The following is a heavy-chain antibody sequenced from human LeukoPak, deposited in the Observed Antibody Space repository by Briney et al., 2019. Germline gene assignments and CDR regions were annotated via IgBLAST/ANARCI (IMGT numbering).Heavy chain of an antibody. J-gene: IGHJ6*03. CDR2: IYYSGST. CDR1: GGSISSSSYY. V-gene: IGHV4-39*07. CDR3: ARDPSGYIYGMRYYYYMDV. D-gene: IGHD5-18*01. Sequence: PSETLSLTCTVSGGSISSSSYYWGWIRQPPGKGLEWIGSIYYSGSTYYNPSLKSRVTISVDTSKNQFSLRLTSVTAADTAVYYCARDPSGYIYGMRYYYYMDVWGKGTTVTISS.